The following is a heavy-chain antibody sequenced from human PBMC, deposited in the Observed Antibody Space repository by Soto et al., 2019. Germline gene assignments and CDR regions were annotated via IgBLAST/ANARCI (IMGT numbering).Heavy chain of an antibody. CDR1: GNTVPNYA. Sequence: ASVKVSCKASGNTVPNYAIHWVRQAPGQRLEWMGWINGGNGNTNYAQKFQDRVTITRDRSMSTAYMELSSLRSEDTAMYYCARSSGIVVVTAIPGDAFAIWGQGTMVTVSS. V-gene: IGHV1-3*01. CDR3: ARSSGIVVVTAIPGDAFAI. D-gene: IGHD2-21*02. J-gene: IGHJ3*02. CDR2: INGGNGNT.